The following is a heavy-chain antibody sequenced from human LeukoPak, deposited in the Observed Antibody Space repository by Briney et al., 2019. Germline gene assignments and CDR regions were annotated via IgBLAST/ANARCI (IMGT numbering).Heavy chain of an antibody. V-gene: IGHV3-15*01. J-gene: IGHJ4*02. Sequence: GGSLRLSCAASGFTFTNVWMSWVRLPPWKGLEWVGRIKSKSDGETTDYAAPVKGRFTISRDDAKTMVYLQMNSLKSEDTAVYYCTTDRGSVWGQGTLVTVSS. CDR1: GFTFTNVW. CDR3: TTDRGSV. CDR2: IKSKSDGETT.